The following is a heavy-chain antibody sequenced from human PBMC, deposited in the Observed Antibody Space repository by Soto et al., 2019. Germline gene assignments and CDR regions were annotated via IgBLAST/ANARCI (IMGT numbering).Heavy chain of an antibody. CDR2: INTGNGNT. D-gene: IGHD6-13*01. J-gene: IGHJ4*02. Sequence: ASVEVSSKAPGYTYTSYSIYWARQAPGQRLEWMGWINTGNGNTKYSQKFQGRVTITRDTSASTAYMELSSLRSEDTAVYYCARDRYTLDSSTWYFDYWGQGTPVTVSS. CDR1: GYTYTSYS. V-gene: IGHV1-3*04. CDR3: ARDRYTLDSSTWYFDY.